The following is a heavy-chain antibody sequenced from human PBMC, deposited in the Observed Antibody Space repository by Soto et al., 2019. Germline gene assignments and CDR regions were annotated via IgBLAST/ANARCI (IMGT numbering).Heavy chain of an antibody. D-gene: IGHD3-22*01. CDR2: TYYRSKWYN. CDR3: ARSGPGGYIDY. CDR1: GDSVSSNSAA. J-gene: IGHJ4*02. Sequence: SRTLSLPCAISGDSVSSNSAAWNWIRQYPSRGLEWLGRTYYRSKWYNHYAVSVKSRITVNPDTSKNQFSLQLNSVSPEDTAVYYCARSGPGGYIDYWGQGTLVTVSS. V-gene: IGHV6-1*01.